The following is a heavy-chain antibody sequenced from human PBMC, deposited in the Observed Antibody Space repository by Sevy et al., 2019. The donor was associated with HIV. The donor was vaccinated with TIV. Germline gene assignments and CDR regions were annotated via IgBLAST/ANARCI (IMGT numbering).Heavy chain of an antibody. CDR3: ARDEHTYGDYDYLDH. D-gene: IGHD4-17*01. CDR2: ISSSSSAI. V-gene: IGHV3-48*01. J-gene: IGHJ4*02. Sequence: GGSLRLSCAASGFTFSSYSMNWVRQAPGKGLEWVSYISSSSSAIYYADPVKGRFTISRNNAKNSLYLQMSSLRAEDTAVYYCARDEHTYGDYDYLDHWGQGTLVTVSS. CDR1: GFTFSSYS.